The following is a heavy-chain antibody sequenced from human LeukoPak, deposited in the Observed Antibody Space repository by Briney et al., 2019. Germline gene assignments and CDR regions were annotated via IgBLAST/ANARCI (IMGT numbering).Heavy chain of an antibody. Sequence: GGSLRLSCAASGFTFSSYAMNWVRQAPGKGLEWVSSISSSSNYIYYADSVKGRFTISRDNAKNSLYLQMNSLRAEDTAVYYCARSATRDNAFDIWGQGTTVTVSS. D-gene: IGHD6-6*01. J-gene: IGHJ3*02. CDR1: GFTFSSYA. CDR3: ARSATRDNAFDI. V-gene: IGHV3-21*01. CDR2: ISSSSNYI.